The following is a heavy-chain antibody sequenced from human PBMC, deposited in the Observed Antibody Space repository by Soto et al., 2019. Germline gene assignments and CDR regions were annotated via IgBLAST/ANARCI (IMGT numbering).Heavy chain of an antibody. Sequence: GVSLRLSCAASGFTFSSYGIHWVRQAPGTGQEWVAVISYDGSNKYYADSVKGRFTISRDNSKNTLYLQMNSLRADDTAVYYCPRSVYGGNYYYSGMDLWGQGTTVTVSS. CDR2: ISYDGSNK. CDR3: PRSVYGGNYYYSGMDL. D-gene: IGHD2-15*01. V-gene: IGHV3-30*03. CDR1: GFTFSSYG. J-gene: IGHJ6*02.